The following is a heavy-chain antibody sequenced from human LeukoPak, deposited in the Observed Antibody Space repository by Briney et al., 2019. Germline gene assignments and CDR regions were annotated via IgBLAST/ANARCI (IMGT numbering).Heavy chain of an antibody. CDR2: IRYNGNDK. CDR1: GFTFSHYG. V-gene: IGHV3-30*02. J-gene: IGHJ3*02. CDR3: AKDGDAFDI. Sequence: GGSLRLSCAASGFTFSHYGIHWVRQAPGKGLEWVTFIRYNGNDKYYSDSVKGRFTISRDNSKNTLYLQMNSLRAEDTAVYYCAKDGDAFDIWGQGTMVTVSS.